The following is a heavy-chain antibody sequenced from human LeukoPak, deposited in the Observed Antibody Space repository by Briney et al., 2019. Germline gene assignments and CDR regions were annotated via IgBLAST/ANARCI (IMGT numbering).Heavy chain of an antibody. D-gene: IGHD4-17*01. Sequence: GESPKISCKGSGYSFTSYWISWVRQMPGKGLEWMGRIDPSDSYTNYSPSFQGHVTISADRSISTAYLQWSSLEASDTAMYYCARLVGYGDYSLDYWGQGTLVTVSS. CDR3: ARLVGYGDYSLDY. CDR1: GYSFTSYW. CDR2: IDPSDSYT. J-gene: IGHJ4*02. V-gene: IGHV5-10-1*01.